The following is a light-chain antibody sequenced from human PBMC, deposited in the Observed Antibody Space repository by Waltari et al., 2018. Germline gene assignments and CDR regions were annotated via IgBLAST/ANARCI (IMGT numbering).Light chain of an antibody. J-gene: IGLJ3*02. V-gene: IGLV2-8*01. Sequence: QSALTQPPSASGSPGQSVTISCTGTSSDVGGYNHVSWYQQHPGKAPKLMISEVTDRPAGVPVRSAGSKASNTAARAVSGLQAEDEADYYCTSDAGIKNWVFGGGTKLTVL. CDR2: EVT. CDR1: SSDVGGYNH. CDR3: TSDAGIKNWV.